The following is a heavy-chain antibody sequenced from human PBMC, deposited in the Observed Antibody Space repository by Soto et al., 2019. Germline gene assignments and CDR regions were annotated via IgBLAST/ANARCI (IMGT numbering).Heavy chain of an antibody. J-gene: IGHJ4*02. CDR3: ARDFGRSAAAGLFDY. Sequence: PSETLSLTCTVSGGSISSGGYYWSWIRQHPGKGLEWIGYIYYSGSTYYNPSLKSRVTISVDTSKNQFSLKLSSVTAADTAVYYFARDFGRSAAAGLFDYWGQGTLVTVSS. CDR1: GGSISSGGYY. D-gene: IGHD6-13*01. V-gene: IGHV4-31*03. CDR2: IYYSGST.